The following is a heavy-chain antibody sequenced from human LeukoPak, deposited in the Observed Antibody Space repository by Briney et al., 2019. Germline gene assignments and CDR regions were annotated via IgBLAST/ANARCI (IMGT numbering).Heavy chain of an antibody. CDR1: GGTFSSYA. D-gene: IGHD6-19*01. J-gene: IGHJ4*02. V-gene: IGHV1-69*04. CDR2: IIPILGIA. Sequence: SVKVSCKASGGTFSSYAISWVRRAPGQGLEWMGRIIPILGIANYAQKFQGRVTITADKSTSTAYMEQGSLRSEDTAVYYCARDSVAVAGTPFDYWGQGTLVTVSS. CDR3: ARDSVAVAGTPFDY.